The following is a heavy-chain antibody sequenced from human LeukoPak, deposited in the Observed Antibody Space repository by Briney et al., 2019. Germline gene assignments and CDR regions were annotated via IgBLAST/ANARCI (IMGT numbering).Heavy chain of an antibody. V-gene: IGHV4-59*01. CDR2: IYYRGST. CDR3: ARLTGYRIESAFDI. J-gene: IGHJ3*02. CDR1: GGSISSYY. D-gene: IGHD3-9*01. Sequence: SETLSLTCTVSGGSISSYYWNWIRQPPGKGLEWIGYIYYRGSTNYNPSLRSRVTISINTSKNQFSLKLSSVTAADTAVYYCARLTGYRIESAFDIWGQGTMVTVSS.